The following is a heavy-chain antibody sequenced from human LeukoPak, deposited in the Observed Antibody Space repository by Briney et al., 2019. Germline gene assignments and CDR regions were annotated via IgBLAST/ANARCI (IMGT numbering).Heavy chain of an antibody. Sequence: PSETLSLTCAVYGGSFSDYHWSWIRQPPGKGLEWIGEVNHSGSTNYNPSLKSRVTISVDTSKNQFTLKLSSVTAADTALYFCARGGGGSYSWFDPWGQGALVTVSS. D-gene: IGHD1-26*01. CDR3: ARGGGGSYSWFDP. V-gene: IGHV4-34*01. CDR2: VNHSGST. CDR1: GGSFSDYH. J-gene: IGHJ5*02.